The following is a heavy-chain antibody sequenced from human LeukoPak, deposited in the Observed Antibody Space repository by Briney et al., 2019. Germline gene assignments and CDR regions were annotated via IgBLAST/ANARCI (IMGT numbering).Heavy chain of an antibody. D-gene: IGHD2-21*02. CDR3: ARSTYIFCGGDCRYFDY. CDR2: IYSGGST. CDR1: GGTVSGKY. V-gene: IGHV3-66*01. J-gene: IGHJ4*02. Sequence: GGSLRLSCAASGGTVSGKYRSWVRRAPGKGLEWVSVIYSGGSTYYADSVKGRFTISRDNAKNSLYLKMNSLRAEDTAVYYCARSTYIFCGGDCRYFDYWGQGALVTVS.